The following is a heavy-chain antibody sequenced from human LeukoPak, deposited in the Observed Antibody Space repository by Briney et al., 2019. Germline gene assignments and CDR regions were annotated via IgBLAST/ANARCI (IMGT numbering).Heavy chain of an antibody. CDR1: GFTSSSYS. D-gene: IGHD2-2*01. CDR2: ISSSSSYM. Sequence: PGGSLRLSCAASGFTSSSYSMNWVRQAPGKGLEWVSSISSSSSYMYYSDSVKGRFTISRDNAKNSLYLQMNSLRAEDTAVYYCARGRGYCSSTSCQNWFDPWGQGALVTVSS. V-gene: IGHV3-21*01. J-gene: IGHJ5*02. CDR3: ARGRGYCSSTSCQNWFDP.